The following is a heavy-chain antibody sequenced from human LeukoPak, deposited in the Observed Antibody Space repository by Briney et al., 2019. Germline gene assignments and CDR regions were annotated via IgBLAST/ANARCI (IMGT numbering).Heavy chain of an antibody. CDR3: ARGRAFYVWGSYRRYYFDY. Sequence: SETLSLTCAVYGGSFSGYYWSWIRQPPGKGLEWIGEISHSGSTNYNPSLKSRVTISVDTSKNQFSLKLSSVTAADTAVYYCARGRAFYVWGSYRRYYFDYWGQGTLVTVSS. J-gene: IGHJ4*02. CDR2: ISHSGST. D-gene: IGHD3-16*02. CDR1: GGSFSGYY. V-gene: IGHV4-34*01.